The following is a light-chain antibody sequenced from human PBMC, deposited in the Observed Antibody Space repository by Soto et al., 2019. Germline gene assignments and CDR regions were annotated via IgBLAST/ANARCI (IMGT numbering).Light chain of an antibody. CDR3: QQYVSSPWA. Sequence: IVLSQSPGALSLSPGESATLSCRASQSVSSSFLAWYQQKAGQAPRLLIYGASRRATGIPDRFSGSGSGTDFTLTISRLEPEDFAVYYCQQYVSSPWAFGQGAKGGYQ. V-gene: IGKV3-20*01. CDR1: QSVSSSF. J-gene: IGKJ1*01. CDR2: GAS.